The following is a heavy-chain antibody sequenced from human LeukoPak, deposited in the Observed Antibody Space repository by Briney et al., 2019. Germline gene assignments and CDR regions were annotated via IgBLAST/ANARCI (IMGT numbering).Heavy chain of an antibody. CDR3: ARRVVFSSSYHYYMDV. V-gene: IGHV4-59*08. J-gene: IGHJ6*03. D-gene: IGHD6-13*01. CDR2: IYYSGST. CDR1: GGSISSYY. Sequence: SETLSLTCTVSGGSISSYYWSWIRQPPGKGLEWIGYIYYSGSTNYNPSLKSRVTISVDTSKNQFSLKLSSVTAADTAVYYCARRVVFSSSYHYYMDVWGKGTTVTVSS.